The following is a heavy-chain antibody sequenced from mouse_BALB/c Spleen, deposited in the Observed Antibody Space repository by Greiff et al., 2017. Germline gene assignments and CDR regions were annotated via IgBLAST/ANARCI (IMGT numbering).Heavy chain of an antibody. CDR1: GYTFTSYY. CDR2: INPSNGGT. CDR3: TRSYYDYQGYFDY. V-gene: IGHV1S81*02. D-gene: IGHD2-4*01. J-gene: IGHJ2*01. Sequence: QVQLQQSGAELVKPGASVKLSCKASGYTFTSYYVYWVKQRPGQGLEWIGEINPSNGGTNFNEKFKSKATLTVDKSSSTAYMQLSSLTSEDSAVYYCTRSYYDYQGYFDYWGQGTTLTVSS.